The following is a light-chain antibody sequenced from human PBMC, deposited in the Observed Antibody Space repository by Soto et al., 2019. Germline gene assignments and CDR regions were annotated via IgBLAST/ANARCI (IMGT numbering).Light chain of an antibody. CDR1: SSNIGNNF. J-gene: IGLJ1*01. Sequence: QSVLTQPPSVSAGPGQKVTISCSGSSSNIGNNFVSWYQQLPGTAPKLRIYDNNKRPSGIPDLFSGSKSGTSATLGITGLQTGDEADYYCGTWDTSLSAGVFGTGTKLTVL. V-gene: IGLV1-51*01. CDR3: GTWDTSLSAGV. CDR2: DNN.